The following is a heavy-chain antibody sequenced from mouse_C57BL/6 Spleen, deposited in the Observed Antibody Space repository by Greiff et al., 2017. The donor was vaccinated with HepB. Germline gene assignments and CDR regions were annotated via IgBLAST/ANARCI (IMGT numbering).Heavy chain of an antibody. CDR1: GFTFSDYG. V-gene: IGHV5-17*01. D-gene: IGHD5-5*01. CDR2: ISSGSSTI. J-gene: IGHJ4*01. Sequence: DVMLVESGGGLVKPGGSLKLSCAASGFTFSDYGMHWVRQAPEKGLEWVAYISSGSSTIYYADTVKGRFTISRDNAKNTLFLQMTSLRSEDTAMYYCARTTGDYAMDYWGQGTSVTVSS. CDR3: ARTTGDYAMDY.